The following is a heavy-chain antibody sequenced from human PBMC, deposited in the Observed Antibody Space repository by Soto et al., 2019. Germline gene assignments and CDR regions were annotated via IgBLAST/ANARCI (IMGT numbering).Heavy chain of an antibody. CDR1: GFPLSSYG. V-gene: IGHV3-30*18. J-gene: IGHJ6*02. Sequence: PGGSLRLSCAASGFPLSSYGMNWVRQAPGKGLEWVAAISYDGSNKYYADSVKGRFTISRDNSKNTLYLQMNSLRAEDTAVYYCAKGRADILTGYGSYYYYYGMDVWGQGTTVTVSS. D-gene: IGHD3-9*01. CDR2: ISYDGSNK. CDR3: AKGRADILTGYGSYYYYYGMDV.